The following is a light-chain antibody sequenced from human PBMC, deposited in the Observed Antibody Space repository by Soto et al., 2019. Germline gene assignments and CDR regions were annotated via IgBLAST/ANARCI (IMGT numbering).Light chain of an antibody. J-gene: IGKJ1*01. CDR1: QAIRTA. CDR2: AAS. Sequence: AIQLTQSPSSLYASVGDRVTITCRASQAIRTALGWYQQKPGKVPKLLIYAASILQSGVPSRFSGSGSGTDFTLTISSLQPEDFATYYCLLDFRYFWAFGQGTMVDIK. CDR3: LLDFRYFWA. V-gene: IGKV1-6*01.